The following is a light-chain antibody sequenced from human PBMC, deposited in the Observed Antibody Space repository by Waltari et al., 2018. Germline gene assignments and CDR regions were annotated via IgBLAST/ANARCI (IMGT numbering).Light chain of an antibody. V-gene: IGLV2-14*01. J-gene: IGLJ2*01. CDR3: SSYAGNDLVI. Sequence: QSALTQPASVSGSPGQSLTISCTGTNSDVGRSNFVPWYQQHPGKAPKLMIYEVTNRPSGLSNRFSGSKSGNTASLTITELQAEDEADYYCSSYAGNDLVIFGGGTKLTVL. CDR1: NSDVGRSNF. CDR2: EVT.